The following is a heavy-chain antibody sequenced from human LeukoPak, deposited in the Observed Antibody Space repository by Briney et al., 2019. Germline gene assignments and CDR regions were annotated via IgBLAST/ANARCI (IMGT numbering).Heavy chain of an antibody. D-gene: IGHD2-8*01. Sequence: GASVKVSCKASGYTCTGYYMHWVRQAPGQGLEWMGWINPNSGGTNYAQKFQGRVTMTRDTSISTAYMELSRLRSDDTAVYYCARGYCTNGVCYNGCGYWGQGTLVTVSS. V-gene: IGHV1-2*02. J-gene: IGHJ4*02. CDR3: ARGYCTNGVCYNGCGY. CDR1: GYTCTGYY. CDR2: INPNSGGT.